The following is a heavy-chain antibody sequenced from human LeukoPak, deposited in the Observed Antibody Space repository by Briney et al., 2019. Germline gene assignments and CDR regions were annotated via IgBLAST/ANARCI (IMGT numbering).Heavy chain of an antibody. D-gene: IGHD3-10*01. J-gene: IGHJ4*02. CDR2: IYTSGST. Sequence: PSETLSLTCTFSGGSINSGTYYWTWIRQPAGKGLEWIGRIYTSGSTNYNPSLRSRVTISVDTSKSQFSLKVTSVTAADTAVYYCAREDMIRGVIVYWGQGTLVTVSS. V-gene: IGHV4-61*02. CDR3: AREDMIRGVIVY. CDR1: GGSINSGTYY.